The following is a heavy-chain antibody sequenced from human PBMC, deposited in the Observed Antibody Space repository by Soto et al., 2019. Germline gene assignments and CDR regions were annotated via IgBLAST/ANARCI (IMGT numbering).Heavy chain of an antibody. Sequence: QVQLVESGGGVVQPGGSLRLSCATSGFTFSDSGMHWVRQAPGKGLEWVAVIWSDGSDKSYADSVEGRFTISRDNSMKPLYLQMKRLGAEDTGLYFWGGSNRNCRPSGWGGGFDYWGQGTLVTVSS. CDR2: IWSDGSDK. CDR1: GFTFSDSG. D-gene: IGHD3-16*01. J-gene: IGHJ4*02. V-gene: IGHV3-33*01. CDR3: GGSNRNCRPSGWGGGFDY.